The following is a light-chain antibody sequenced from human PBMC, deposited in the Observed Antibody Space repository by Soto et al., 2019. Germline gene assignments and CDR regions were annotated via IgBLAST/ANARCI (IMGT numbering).Light chain of an antibody. CDR2: DAS. CDR3: QQYNSMLS. J-gene: IGKJ4*01. V-gene: IGKV1-33*01. Sequence: DIQMTQSPSSLSASVGDRVTTACQSSHDVSRNLNWFQQKPGEAPKLLIYDASNLERGVPSRFRASGSGTDFTFTISSLQPEDVATYYCQQYNSMLSFGGGTEIELK. CDR1: HDVSRN.